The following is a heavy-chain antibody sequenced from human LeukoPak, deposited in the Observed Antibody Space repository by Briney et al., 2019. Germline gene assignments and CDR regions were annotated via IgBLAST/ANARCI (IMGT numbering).Heavy chain of an antibody. CDR1: GYSISSGYY. V-gene: IGHV4-38-2*01. Sequence: SETLSLTCAVSGYSISSGYYWGWIRQPPGKGLEWIGSIYHSGSTYYNPSLKSRVTISVDTSKNQFSLKLSSVTAADTAVYYCAISRDRVGNDAFDIWGQGTMVTVSS. CDR2: IYHSGST. D-gene: IGHD5-12*01. J-gene: IGHJ3*02. CDR3: AISRDRVGNDAFDI.